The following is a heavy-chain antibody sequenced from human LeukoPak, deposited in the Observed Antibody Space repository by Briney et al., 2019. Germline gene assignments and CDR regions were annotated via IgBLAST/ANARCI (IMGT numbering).Heavy chain of an antibody. J-gene: IGHJ4*02. CDR1: GYTFSSYA. D-gene: IGHD6-19*01. V-gene: IGHV3-23*01. CDR2: ISGSGGST. Sequence: TGGSLRLSCAASGYTFSSYAMSWVRQAPGKGLEWVSAISGSGGSTYYADSVKGRFTISRDNSKNTLYLQMNSQRAEDTAVYYCAKVGSGWLTYFDYWGQGTLVTVSS. CDR3: AKVGSGWLTYFDY.